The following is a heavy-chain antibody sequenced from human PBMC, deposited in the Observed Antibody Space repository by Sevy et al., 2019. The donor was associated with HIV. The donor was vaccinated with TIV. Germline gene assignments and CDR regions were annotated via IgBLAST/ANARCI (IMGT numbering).Heavy chain of an antibody. V-gene: IGHV4-30-4*01. CDR1: GGSISSGDYY. Sequence: SETLSLTCTVSGGSISSGDYYWSWIRQPPGKGLEWIGYIYYSGSTYYNPSLKSRVTISVDTSKNQFSLKLSSVTAADTAVYYCARDHYYGSGSYYALGMDVWGQGTTVTVSS. CDR2: IYYSGST. D-gene: IGHD3-10*01. J-gene: IGHJ6*02. CDR3: ARDHYYGSGSYYALGMDV.